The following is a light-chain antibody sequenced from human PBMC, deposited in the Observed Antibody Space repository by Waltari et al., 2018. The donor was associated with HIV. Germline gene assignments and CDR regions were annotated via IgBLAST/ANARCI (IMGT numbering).Light chain of an antibody. CDR1: TRDIGTYNL. Sequence: QSALTQPLAVSGSPGQSVTISCTGTTRDIGTYNLVCWYHHTPGTAPKLMIYDVNSRPSGVPDRFSGSKSGNTASLTISGLQAEDEGDYYCSSYTTTTARVFGTGTKVTVL. J-gene: IGLJ1*01. V-gene: IGLV2-18*02. CDR3: SSYTTTTARV. CDR2: DVN.